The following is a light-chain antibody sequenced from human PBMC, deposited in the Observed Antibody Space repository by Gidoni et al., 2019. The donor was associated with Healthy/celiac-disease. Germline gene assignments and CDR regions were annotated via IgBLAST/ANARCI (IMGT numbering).Light chain of an antibody. V-gene: IGLV1-40*01. Sequence: QSVLTQPPSVSGAPGQRVTISCTGSSSNIGAGYDVHRNQQLPGTAPKLLIYGNSTRPSGVPDRFSGSKSGTSASLAITGLQAEDEADYYCQSYDSSLSGSYVFGTGTKVTV. CDR1: SSNIGAGYD. CDR2: GNS. J-gene: IGLJ1*01. CDR3: QSYDSSLSGSYV.